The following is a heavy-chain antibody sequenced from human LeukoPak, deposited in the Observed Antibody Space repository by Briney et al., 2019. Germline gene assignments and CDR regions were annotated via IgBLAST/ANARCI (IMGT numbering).Heavy chain of an antibody. CDR3: ARGSRDGYNHFDY. CDR2: IYYSGST. V-gene: IGHV4-59*01. CDR1: GGSITSYH. D-gene: IGHD5-24*01. J-gene: IGHJ4*02. Sequence: SETLSLTCTISGGSITSYHWSWIRLPPGKGLEWIGYIYYSGSTNYNPSLKSRVTISVDTSKNQFSLNLRSVTAADTAVYYCARGSRDGYNHFDYWGQGTLVTVSS.